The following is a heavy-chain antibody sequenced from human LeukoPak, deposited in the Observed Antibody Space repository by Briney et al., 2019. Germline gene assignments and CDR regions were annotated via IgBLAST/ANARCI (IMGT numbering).Heavy chain of an antibody. CDR2: INPNSGGT. Sequence: ASVKVSCKASGYTFTGYYMHWVRQAPGQGLEWMGWINPNSGGTNYAQKFQGRVTMTRDTSISTAYMELSRLGSDDTAVYYCARRKAVAKYYFDYWGQGTLVTVSS. V-gene: IGHV1-2*02. CDR1: GYTFTGYY. D-gene: IGHD6-13*01. CDR3: ARRKAVAKYYFDY. J-gene: IGHJ4*02.